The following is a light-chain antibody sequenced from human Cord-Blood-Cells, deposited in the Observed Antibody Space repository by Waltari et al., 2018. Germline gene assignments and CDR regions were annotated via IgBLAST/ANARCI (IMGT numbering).Light chain of an antibody. CDR3: SSYTSSSTVV. J-gene: IGLJ2*01. CDR1: SSDVGGYNY. CDR2: DVS. V-gene: IGLV2-14*01. Sequence: QSALTQPASVSGSPGQSITISCTGTSSDVGGYNYVSWYQQHPGKAPKLMIYDVSNRPSVVSNRFSVSKSGNTASLTISGLQAEDEADYYCSSYTSSSTVVFGGGTKLTVL.